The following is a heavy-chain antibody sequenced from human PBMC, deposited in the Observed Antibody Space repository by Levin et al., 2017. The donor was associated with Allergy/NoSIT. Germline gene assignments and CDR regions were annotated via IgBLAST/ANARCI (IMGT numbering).Heavy chain of an antibody. V-gene: IGHV3-15*05. CDR3: STDRGVAVRPLFDF. J-gene: IGHJ4*02. D-gene: IGHD2-21*01. CDR2: LKSKAAGGTT. CDR1: GITFNDAW. Sequence: LSLTCAASGITFNDAWMGWVRQAPGKGLEWVGRLKSKAAGGTTDYASSVKGRFTISSDDSKTTLFLQMNSLEIEDTAVYFCSTDRGVAVRPLFDFWGQGTLVTVSS.